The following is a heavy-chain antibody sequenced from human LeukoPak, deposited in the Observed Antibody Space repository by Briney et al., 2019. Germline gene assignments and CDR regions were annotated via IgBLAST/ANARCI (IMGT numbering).Heavy chain of an antibody. J-gene: IGHJ4*02. V-gene: IGHV4-61*02. D-gene: IGHD5-18*01. CDR3: ASSGYSYGYYFDY. CDR2: IYTSGST. CDR1: GGSISSGSYY. Sequence: SETLSLTCTVSGGSISSGSYYWSWIRQPAGKGLERIGRIYTSGSTNYIPSLNSRDTISVDTSKNQFSLKLSSVTAADTAVYYCASSGYSYGYYFDYWGQGTLVTVSS.